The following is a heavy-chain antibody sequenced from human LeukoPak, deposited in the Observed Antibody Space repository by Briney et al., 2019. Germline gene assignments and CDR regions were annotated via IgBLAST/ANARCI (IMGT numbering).Heavy chain of an antibody. CDR1: GFTFSSYA. CDR2: ISGSGGST. J-gene: IGHJ6*04. V-gene: IGHV3-23*01. Sequence: PGGSLRLSCAASGFTFSSYAMSWVRQAPGKGLEWVSAISGSGGSTYYADSVKGRFTISRDNSKNTLYLQMNSLRAEDTAVYYCARSNRPNYDILTGYYGEMDVWGKGTTVTISS. CDR3: ARSNRPNYDILTGYYGEMDV. D-gene: IGHD3-9*01.